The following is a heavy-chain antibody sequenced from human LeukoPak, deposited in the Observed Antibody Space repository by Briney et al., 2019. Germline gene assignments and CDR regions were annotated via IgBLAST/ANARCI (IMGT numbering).Heavy chain of an antibody. J-gene: IGHJ4*02. D-gene: IGHD3-9*01. V-gene: IGHV4-31*03. CDR1: GGSISSGGYY. Sequence: SQTLSLTCTVSGGSISSGGYYWSWIRQHPGKGLEWIGYIYYSGSTYYNPSLKSRVTISVDTSKNQFSLKLSSVTAADTAVYYCARGRNYDISTLDFGPLDYWGQGTLVTVSS. CDR2: IYYSGST. CDR3: ARGRNYDISTLDFGPLDY.